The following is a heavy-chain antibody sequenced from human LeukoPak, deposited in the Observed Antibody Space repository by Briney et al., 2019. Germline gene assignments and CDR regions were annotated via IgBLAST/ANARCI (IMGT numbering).Heavy chain of an antibody. J-gene: IGHJ6*03. CDR2: ISSSSSTI. CDR1: GFTFSSYS. D-gene: IGHD1-26*01. CDR3: SRVGRELLPPRALSYMDV. V-gene: IGHV3-48*01. Sequence: GWSLRLSCAASGFTFSSYSMNWVRPAPGKGLEWVSYISSSSSTIYYADSVKGRLTISRDNAKNSLYLQMNSLRAEDTAVYYCSRVGRELLPPRALSYMDVWGKGTTVTVSS.